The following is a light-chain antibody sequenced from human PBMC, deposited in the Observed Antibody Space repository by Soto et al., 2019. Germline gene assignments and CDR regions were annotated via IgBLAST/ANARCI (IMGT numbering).Light chain of an antibody. CDR1: SSDVGGYNY. V-gene: IGLV2-14*01. J-gene: IGLJ1*01. Sequence: QSALTQPASVSGSPGQSITFSCTGTSSDVGGYNYVSWYQQHPGKAPKLMIYDVTDRPSGVSNRFSGFKSGNTASLTISGLQAEDEADYYCSSYTSSSTPYVFGTGTKLTVL. CDR3: SSYTSSSTPYV. CDR2: DVT.